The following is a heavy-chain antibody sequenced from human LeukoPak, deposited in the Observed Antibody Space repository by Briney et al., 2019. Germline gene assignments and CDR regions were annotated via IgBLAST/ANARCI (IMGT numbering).Heavy chain of an antibody. Sequence: GGSLRLSCAASGFTFSSYSMNWVRQAPGKGLEWVSSISSSSSYIYYADSVKGRSTISRDNAKNSLYLQMNSLRAEDTAVYYCAREEVGATAYWGQGTLVTVSS. CDR1: GFTFSSYS. D-gene: IGHD1-26*01. CDR3: AREEVGATAY. J-gene: IGHJ4*02. CDR2: ISSSSSYI. V-gene: IGHV3-21*01.